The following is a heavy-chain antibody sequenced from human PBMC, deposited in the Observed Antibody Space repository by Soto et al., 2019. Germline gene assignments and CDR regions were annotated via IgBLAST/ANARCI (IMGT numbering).Heavy chain of an antibody. D-gene: IGHD3-16*01. J-gene: IGHJ4*02. V-gene: IGHV3-33*05. Sequence: QVQLVESGGGVVQPGTSLRLSCVGSGFTFRSYVIHWVRQAPGKGLEWVALTSYDGSNNFYCDSVKGRFTISRHNSRNTVELQMDSLTFDDTALYYCARWGTTGGLDVWGQGTLVSVSS. CDR2: TSYDGSNN. CDR1: GFTFRSYV. CDR3: ARWGTTGGLDV.